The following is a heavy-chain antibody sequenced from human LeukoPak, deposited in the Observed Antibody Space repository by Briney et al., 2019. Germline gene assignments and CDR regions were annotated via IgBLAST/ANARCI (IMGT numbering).Heavy chain of an antibody. D-gene: IGHD7-27*01. V-gene: IGHV3-30-3*01. Sequence: GGSLRLSCAASGFTFSNYAMHWVRQAPCKGLEWVAVVSYDGSNKYYADSVKGRFTISRDNSKNTLYLQMNSLRAEGAAIYYCATIGDRRTGELYRIDYWGQGTLVTVSS. CDR3: ATIGDRRTGELYRIDY. J-gene: IGHJ4*02. CDR1: GFTFSNYA. CDR2: VSYDGSNK.